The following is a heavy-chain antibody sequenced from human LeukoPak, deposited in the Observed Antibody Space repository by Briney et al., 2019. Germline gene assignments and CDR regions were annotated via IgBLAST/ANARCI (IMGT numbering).Heavy chain of an antibody. CDR2: IVVGSGNT. CDR3: AAVQVGANYYFDY. D-gene: IGHD1-26*01. CDR1: GFTFTSSA. V-gene: IGHV1-58*02. J-gene: IGHJ4*02. Sequence: PSGKASCKPYGFTFTSSAMQWVRQARGQRLEWIGWIVVGSGNTNYAQKFQERVTITRDMSTSRAYMELSSLRSEDTAVYYCAAVQVGANYYFDYWGQGTLVTVSS.